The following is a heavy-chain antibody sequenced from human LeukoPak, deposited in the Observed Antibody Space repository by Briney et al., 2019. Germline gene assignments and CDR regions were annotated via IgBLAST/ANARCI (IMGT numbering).Heavy chain of an antibody. Sequence: GESLKISCKGTGYSFRSYWIGWVRRMPGKGMEWMGVIYPGDSRTRYNPSLQGQVTISVDKSINTAYLEWVSLKASDTAMYYCACRDLTSTWSYPWGQGTLVTVSS. CDR1: GYSFRSYW. J-gene: IGHJ5*02. D-gene: IGHD2-2*01. CDR3: ACRDLTSTWSYP. CDR2: IYPGDSRT. V-gene: IGHV5-51*01.